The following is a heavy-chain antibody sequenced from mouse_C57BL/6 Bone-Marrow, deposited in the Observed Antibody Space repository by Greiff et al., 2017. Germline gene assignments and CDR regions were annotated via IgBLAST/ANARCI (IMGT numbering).Heavy chain of an antibody. D-gene: IGHD2-4*01. Sequence: QVQLQQPGAELVRPGSSVKLSCKASGYTFTSYWMDWVKQRPGQGLEWIGNIYPSDSETHYNQKFKDKATLTVDKSSSTAYMQLSSLTSEDSAVYYCARGGITTSYYFDYWGQGTTLTVSS. CDR3: ARGGITTSYYFDY. CDR1: GYTFTSYW. CDR2: IYPSDSET. J-gene: IGHJ2*01. V-gene: IGHV1-61*01.